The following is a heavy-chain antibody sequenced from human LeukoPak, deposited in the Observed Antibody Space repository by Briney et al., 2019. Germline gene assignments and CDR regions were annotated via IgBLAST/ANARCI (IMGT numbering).Heavy chain of an antibody. CDR3: AGTYGSGSYPNY. Sequence: PSETLSLTCAVYGGSFSGYYWSWIRQPPGKGLEWIGEINHSGSTNYNPSLKSRVTISVDTSKNQFSLKLSSVTAADTAVYYCAGTYGSGSYPNYWGQGTLVTVSS. J-gene: IGHJ4*02. CDR1: GGSFSGYY. CDR2: INHSGST. D-gene: IGHD3-10*01. V-gene: IGHV4-34*01.